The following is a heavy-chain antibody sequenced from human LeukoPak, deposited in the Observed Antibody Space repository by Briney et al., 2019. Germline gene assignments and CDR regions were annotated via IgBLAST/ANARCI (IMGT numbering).Heavy chain of an antibody. CDR2: INHSGST. J-gene: IGHJ5*02. CDR1: GGSFSGYY. V-gene: IGHV4-34*01. Sequence: PETLSLTCAVYGGSFSGYYWSWIRQPPGKGLEWIGEINHSGSTNYNPSLKSRLTISVDTSKNQFSLKLSSVAAADTAVYYCAREVDTASHWFDPWGQGTLVTVSS. D-gene: IGHD5-18*01. CDR3: AREVDTASHWFDP.